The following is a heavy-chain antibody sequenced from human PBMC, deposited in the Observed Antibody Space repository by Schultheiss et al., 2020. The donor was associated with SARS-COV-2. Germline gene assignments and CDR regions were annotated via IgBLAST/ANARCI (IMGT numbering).Heavy chain of an antibody. D-gene: IGHD6-6*01. CDR2: ISSSSSYI. J-gene: IGHJ4*02. V-gene: IGHV3-21*01. CDR1: GFTVSSNY. CDR3: AGPGIAARSPTFY. Sequence: GGSLRLSCAASGFTVSSNYMNWVRQAPGKGLEWVSSISSSSSYIYYADSVKGRFTISRDNAKNSLYLQMNSLRAEDTAVYYCAGPGIAARSPTFYWGQGTLVTVSS.